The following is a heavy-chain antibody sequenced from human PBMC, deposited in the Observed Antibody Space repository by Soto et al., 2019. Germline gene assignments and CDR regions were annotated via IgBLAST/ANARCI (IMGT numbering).Heavy chain of an antibody. J-gene: IGHJ6*02. V-gene: IGHV1-18*01. CDR2: ISAYNGNT. CDR3: ARLGYCISTSCPYYYYGMDV. Sequence: GASVKVSCKASGYTFTSYGISWVRQAPGQGLEWMGWISAYNGNTNYAQKLQGRVTMTTDTSTSTAYMELRSLRSDDTAVYYCARLGYCISTSCPYYYYGMDVWGQGTTVTVS. D-gene: IGHD2-2*01. CDR1: GYTFTSYG.